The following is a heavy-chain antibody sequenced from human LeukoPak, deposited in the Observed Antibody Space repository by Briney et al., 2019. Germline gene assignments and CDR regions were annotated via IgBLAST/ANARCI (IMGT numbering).Heavy chain of an antibody. D-gene: IGHD3-9*01. Sequence: SVTVSCTASGGTFSSYAISWVRQAPGQGLEWMGRIIPILGIANYAQKFQGRVTITADKSTSTACMELSSLRSEDTAAYYCARVEDFEDAFDIWGQGTMVTVSS. J-gene: IGHJ3*02. V-gene: IGHV1-69*04. CDR3: ARVEDFEDAFDI. CDR2: IIPILGIA. CDR1: GGTFSSYA.